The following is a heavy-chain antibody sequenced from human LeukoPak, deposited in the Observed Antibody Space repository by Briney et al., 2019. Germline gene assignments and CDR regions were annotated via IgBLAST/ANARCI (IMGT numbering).Heavy chain of an antibody. CDR3: ARLWDYYDSSGIDY. Sequence: GGSLRLSCAASGFTFDDYGMSWVRQAPGKGLEWVSGINWNGGSTGYADSVKGRFTISRDNSKNTLYLQMNSLRAEDTAVYYCARLWDYYDSSGIDYWGQGTLVTVSS. CDR1: GFTFDDYG. J-gene: IGHJ4*02. D-gene: IGHD3-22*01. V-gene: IGHV3-20*04. CDR2: INWNGGST.